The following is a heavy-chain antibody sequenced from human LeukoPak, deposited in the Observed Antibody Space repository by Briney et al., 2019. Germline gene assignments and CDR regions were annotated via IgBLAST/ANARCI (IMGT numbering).Heavy chain of an antibody. J-gene: IGHJ3*02. D-gene: IGHD2-2*02. V-gene: IGHV1-24*01. CDR1: GYTLTELS. CDR2: FDPEDGET. Sequence: ASVKVSCKVSGYTLTELSMHWVRQAPGKGLEWMGGFDPEDGETIYAQKFQGRVTMTEDTSTDTAYMELSSLRSEDTAVYYCATRYCSSTSCYNAFDIWGQGTMVTVSS. CDR3: ATRYCSSTSCYNAFDI.